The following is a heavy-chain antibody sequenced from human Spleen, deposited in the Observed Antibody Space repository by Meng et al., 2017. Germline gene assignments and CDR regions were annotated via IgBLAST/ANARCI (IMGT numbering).Heavy chain of an antibody. CDR2: INHSGST. D-gene: IGHD4-11*01. V-gene: IGHV4-31*03. J-gene: IGHJ4*02. Sequence: LTHAVPGRVKPPETLSLTCTVSGGSIRSGGFHWSWIRQHPGKGLEWIGEINHSGSTNYNPSLESRATISVDTSQNNLSLKLSSVTAADSAVYYCARGPTTMAHDFDYWGQGTLVTVSS. CDR3: ARGPTTMAHDFDY. CDR1: GGSIRSGGFH.